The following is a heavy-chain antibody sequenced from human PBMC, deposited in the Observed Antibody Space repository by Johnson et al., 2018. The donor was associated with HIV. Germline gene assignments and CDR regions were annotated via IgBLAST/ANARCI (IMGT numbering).Heavy chain of an antibody. CDR1: GFTFSRCG. CDR2: ISYDGSIK. D-gene: IGHD3-16*01. J-gene: IGHJ3*02. CDR3: ANLIGGGI. Sequence: QVQLVESGGGVVQPGRSLRLSCIASGFTFSRCGMHWVRQAPGKGLEWVALISYDGSIKFYADSVKGRFTISRDNSKNMLYLQMNSLRVEDTAVYYCANLIGGGIWGQGTMVTVSS. V-gene: IGHV3-30*18.